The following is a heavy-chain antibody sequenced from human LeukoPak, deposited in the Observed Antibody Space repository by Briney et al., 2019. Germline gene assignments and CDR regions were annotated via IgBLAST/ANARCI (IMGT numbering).Heavy chain of an antibody. J-gene: IGHJ3*02. V-gene: IGHV4-59*01. CDR3: ARDGGTPYYDILTGYRRDAFDI. CDR1: GGSISSYY. CDR2: IYYSGST. Sequence: SETLSLTCTVSGGSISSYYWSWIRQPPGKGLEWIGYIYYSGSTNYNPSLKSRVTISLETSKNQFSLKLSSVTAADTAVYYCARDGGTPYYDILTGYRRDAFDIWGQGTMVTVSS. D-gene: IGHD3-9*01.